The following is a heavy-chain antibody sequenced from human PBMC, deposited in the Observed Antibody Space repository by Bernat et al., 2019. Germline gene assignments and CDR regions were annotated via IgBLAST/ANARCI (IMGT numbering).Heavy chain of an antibody. CDR3: ARITRTAFDY. J-gene: IGHJ4*02. D-gene: IGHD1-7*01. CDR2: INPGNGKT. CDR1: GYTLTSYT. V-gene: IGHV1-3*01. Sequence: QVQLVQSGAEVKKPGASVKVTCKASGYTLTSYTTHWVRQAPGQRLEWMGWINPGNGKTEYSQKFQGRVTSTTDTSASTAYMDLSSLRSEDTAVYYCARITRTAFDYWGQGTLVTVSS.